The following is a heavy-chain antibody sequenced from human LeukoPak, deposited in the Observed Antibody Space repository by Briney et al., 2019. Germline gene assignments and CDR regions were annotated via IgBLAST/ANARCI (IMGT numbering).Heavy chain of an antibody. CDR1: GFTVSNNY. D-gene: IGHD5-24*01. J-gene: IGHJ3*02. V-gene: IGHV3-53*01. CDR2: IYSDGNT. Sequence: GGSLRLSCAASGFTVSNNYINWVRQAPGKGLEWVSIIYSDGNTHFADSVRGLFTISRDIFKNTLYLQMNSLRAEDTAVYHCVKSAGKDGYRDVFDIWGQGTVVTVSS. CDR3: VKSAGKDGYRDVFDI.